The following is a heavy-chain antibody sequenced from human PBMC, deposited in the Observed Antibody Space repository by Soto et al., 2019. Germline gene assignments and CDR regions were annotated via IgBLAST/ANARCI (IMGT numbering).Heavy chain of an antibody. Sequence: RGSLRLSCASSGFTFSSSAMHWVRHAPGKGLEYVSAITRNGGSTYYADSVKARFTILXDNAKNTLYFQIGRLRAEDXALYYCARSPEKHCTKSVCYQGSCYGMDGSTQGPRVNVSS. J-gene: IGHJ6*02. CDR2: ITRNGGST. V-gene: IGHV3-64*02. CDR1: GFTFSSSA. D-gene: IGHD2-8*01. CDR3: ARSPEKHCTKSVCYQGSCYGMDG.